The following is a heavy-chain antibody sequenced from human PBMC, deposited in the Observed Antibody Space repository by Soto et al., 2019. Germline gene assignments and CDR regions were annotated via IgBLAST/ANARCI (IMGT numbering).Heavy chain of an antibody. CDR1: GFTFGDYS. Sequence: GGSLRLSCTTSGFTFGDYSMSWFRQAPGKGLEWVGVIKHKVYGGAAEHAASVKGRFTISRDDSKSIAYLQMNSLKAEDTAVYYCTSVGNGYDSPFYWGQRTLVTVSS. J-gene: IGHJ4*02. V-gene: IGHV3-49*03. CDR2: IKHKVYGGAA. CDR3: TSVGNGYDSPFY. D-gene: IGHD5-12*01.